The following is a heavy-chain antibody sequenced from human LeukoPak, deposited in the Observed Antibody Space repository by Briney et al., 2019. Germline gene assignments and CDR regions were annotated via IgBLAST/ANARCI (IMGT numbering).Heavy chain of an antibody. V-gene: IGHV3-30*04. CDR3: ARVWGDSSGWYYFDY. Sequence: PGWSLRLSCAASGFTFSSYAMHWVRQAPGKGLEGVAVISYDGSNKYYADSVKGRFTISRDNSKNTLYLQMNSLRAEDTAVYYCARVWGDSSGWYYFDYWGQGTLVTGSS. D-gene: IGHD6-19*01. CDR2: ISYDGSNK. CDR1: GFTFSSYA. J-gene: IGHJ4*02.